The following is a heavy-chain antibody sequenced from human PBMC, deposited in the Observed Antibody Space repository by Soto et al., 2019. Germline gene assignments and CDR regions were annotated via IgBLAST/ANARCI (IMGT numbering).Heavy chain of an antibody. J-gene: IGHJ4*02. CDR2: ISYDGSNK. Sequence: MHWGRQAPGKGLEWVAVISYDGSNKYYADSVKGRFTISRDNSKNTLYLQMNSLRAEDTAVYYCAREAGGSYHYYESSGYFPELYFDYWGQGTLVTVSS. V-gene: IGHV3-30-3*01. CDR3: AREAGGSYHYYESSGYFPELYFDY. D-gene: IGHD3-22*01.